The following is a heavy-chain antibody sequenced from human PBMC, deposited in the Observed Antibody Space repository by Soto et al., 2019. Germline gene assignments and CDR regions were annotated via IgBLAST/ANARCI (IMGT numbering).Heavy chain of an antibody. V-gene: IGHV4-39*01. Sequence: SETLSFTCTVSGGSISSSSYYWGWIRQPPGKGLEWIGSIYYSGSTYYNPSLKSRVTISVDTSKNQFSLKLSSVTAADTAVYYCARLYSNYVLDRRFLFDYWGQGTLVTVSS. CDR1: GGSISSSSYY. CDR2: IYYSGST. D-gene: IGHD4-4*01. CDR3: ARLYSNYVLDRRFLFDY. J-gene: IGHJ4*02.